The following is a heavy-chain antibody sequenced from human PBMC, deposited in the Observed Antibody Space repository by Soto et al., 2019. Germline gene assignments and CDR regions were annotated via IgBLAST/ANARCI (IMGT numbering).Heavy chain of an antibody. CDR3: AKILDTYYYDSSGYYLDY. D-gene: IGHD3-22*01. CDR1: GFTFSSYG. J-gene: IGHJ4*02. Sequence: GGSLRLSCAASGFTFSSYGMHWVRQAPGKGLEWVAVISYDGSNKYYADSVKGRFTISRDNSKNTLYLQMNSLRAEDTAVYYCAKILDTYYYDSSGYYLDYWGQGTLVTVSS. CDR2: ISYDGSNK. V-gene: IGHV3-30*18.